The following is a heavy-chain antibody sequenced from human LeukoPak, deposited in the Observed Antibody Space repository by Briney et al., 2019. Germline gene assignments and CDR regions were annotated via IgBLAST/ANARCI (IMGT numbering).Heavy chain of an antibody. J-gene: IGHJ4*02. CDR3: ASSPDYYDSSGLPFFFDY. D-gene: IGHD3-22*01. Sequence: GGSLRLSCAVSGFTFSNYAMSWVRQAPGKGLEWVAVISYDGSNKYYADSVKGRFTISRDNSKNTLYLQMNSLRAEDTAVYYCASSPDYYDSSGLPFFFDYWGQGTLVTVSS. CDR2: ISYDGSNK. V-gene: IGHV3-30-3*01. CDR1: GFTFSNYA.